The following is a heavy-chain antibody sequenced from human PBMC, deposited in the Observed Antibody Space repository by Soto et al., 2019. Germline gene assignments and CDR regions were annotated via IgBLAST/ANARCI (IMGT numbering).Heavy chain of an antibody. J-gene: IGHJ6*02. CDR1: GFTFSKNA. V-gene: IGHV3-23*01. CDR3: AKSRQQLIGYYYYYGMDV. D-gene: IGHD3-22*01. Sequence: GGSLRFSCAASGFTFSKNAMSRVRQAPGKGLEWVSSISGNAGSTYYADSVKGRLTISRDNSKNTLFLQMNSLRAEDTAVYYCAKSRQQLIGYYYYYGMDVWGQGTTVTVSS. CDR2: ISGNAGST.